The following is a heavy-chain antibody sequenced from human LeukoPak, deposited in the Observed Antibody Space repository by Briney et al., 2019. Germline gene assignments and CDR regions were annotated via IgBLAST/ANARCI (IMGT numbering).Heavy chain of an antibody. Sequence: GGSLRLSCAASGFTFSSYEMNWVRQAPGKGLEWVSYISSSGSTMYYADSVKGRFTISRDNAKNSLYLQMNSLRAEDTAVYYCARDHAVAGTFDYWGQGTLVTVSS. J-gene: IGHJ4*02. CDR2: ISSSGSTM. V-gene: IGHV3-48*03. CDR1: GFTFSSYE. D-gene: IGHD6-19*01. CDR3: ARDHAVAGTFDY.